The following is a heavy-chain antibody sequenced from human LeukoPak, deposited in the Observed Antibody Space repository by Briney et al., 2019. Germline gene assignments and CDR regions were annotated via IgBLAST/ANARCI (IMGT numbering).Heavy chain of an antibody. Sequence: PETLSLTCAVSGYSISSGYYWGWIRQPPGKGLEWIGSIYHSGSTYYNPSLKSRVTISVDTSKNQFSLKLSSVTAADTAVYYCARSPGGMDVWGKGTTVTVSS. V-gene: IGHV4-38-2*01. CDR3: ARSPGGMDV. CDR2: IYHSGST. CDR1: GYSISSGYY. J-gene: IGHJ6*04.